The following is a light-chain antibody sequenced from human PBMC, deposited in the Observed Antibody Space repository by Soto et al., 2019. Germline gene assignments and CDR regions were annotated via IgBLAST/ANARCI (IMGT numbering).Light chain of an antibody. J-gene: IGKJ4*01. Sequence: IQLTQTPSSLSASVGDRVTITCRASQDIAIYLAWYQQKPGEAPKLLIYAAPTLYGGVPSRFSGSGSGTDFALTITSLQAEDFATYYCQQLRMYPSTFGGGTKVEIK. CDR1: QDIAIY. CDR2: AAP. V-gene: IGKV1-9*01. CDR3: QQLRMYPST.